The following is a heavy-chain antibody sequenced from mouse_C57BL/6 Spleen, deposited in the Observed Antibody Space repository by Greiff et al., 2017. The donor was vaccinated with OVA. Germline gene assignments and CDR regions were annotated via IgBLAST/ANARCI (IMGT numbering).Heavy chain of an antibody. Sequence: EVQLVESEGGLVQPGSSMKLSCTASGFTFSDYYMAWVRQVPEKGLEWVANINYDGSSTYYLDSLKSRFIISRDNAKNILYLQMSSLKSEDTATYYCARENYYSNYDYWGQGTTLTVSS. D-gene: IGHD2-5*01. CDR1: GFTFSDYY. CDR3: ARENYYSNYDY. V-gene: IGHV5-16*01. CDR2: INYDGSST. J-gene: IGHJ2*01.